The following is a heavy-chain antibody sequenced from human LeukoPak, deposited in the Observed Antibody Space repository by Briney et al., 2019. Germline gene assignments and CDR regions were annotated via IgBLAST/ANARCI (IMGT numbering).Heavy chain of an antibody. V-gene: IGHV3-30-3*01. CDR1: GFTFSSCA. CDR2: ISYDGSNK. Sequence: GGSLRLSCAASGFTFSSCAMHWVRQAPSKGLEWVAVISYDGSNKYYADSVKGRFTISRDNSKNTLYLQMNSLRAEDTAVYYCAGRQMVAATLFDYWGQGTLVTASS. D-gene: IGHD2-15*01. CDR3: AGRQMVAATLFDY. J-gene: IGHJ4*02.